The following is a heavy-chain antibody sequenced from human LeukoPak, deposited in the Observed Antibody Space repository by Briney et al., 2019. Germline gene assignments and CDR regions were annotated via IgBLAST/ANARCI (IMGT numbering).Heavy chain of an antibody. Sequence: PGGSLRLSCAASGFTFSNHGMHWVRQAPGKGLEWVTVISFDGNNNYYADSVKGRFTISRDNSKNTLYLQMNSLRTEDTAVYYCATNSTHCSGGSCFGFDYWGQGILVTVSS. CDR3: ATNSTHCSGGSCFGFDY. V-gene: IGHV3-30*03. J-gene: IGHJ4*02. D-gene: IGHD2-15*01. CDR1: GFTFSNHG. CDR2: ISFDGNNN.